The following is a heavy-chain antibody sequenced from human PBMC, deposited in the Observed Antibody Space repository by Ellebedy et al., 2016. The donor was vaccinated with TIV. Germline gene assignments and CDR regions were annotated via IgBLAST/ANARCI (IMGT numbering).Heavy chain of an antibody. D-gene: IGHD5-24*01. J-gene: IGHJ4*02. Sequence: GESLKISCGASGFIFSNYWMTWVRQAPGKGLEWVANIKDDGREKYYVDSVKGRFTISRDNAKNSLFLQMISLRAEDTAVYYCAREPHPLATISHFDYWGQGTLVTASS. CDR1: GFIFSNYW. CDR3: AREPHPLATISHFDY. V-gene: IGHV3-7*03. CDR2: IKDDGREK.